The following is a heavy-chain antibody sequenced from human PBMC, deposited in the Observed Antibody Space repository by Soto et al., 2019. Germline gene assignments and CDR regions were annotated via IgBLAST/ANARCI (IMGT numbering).Heavy chain of an antibody. J-gene: IGHJ6*02. D-gene: IGHD6-6*01. CDR2: IYYSGST. CDR3: ARVHTGYSSSSDYYYYYGMDV. V-gene: IGHV4-59*01. CDR1: GGSISSYY. Sequence: SETLSLTCTVSGGSISSYYWSWIRQPPGKGLEWIGYIYYSGSTNYNPSLKSRVTISVDTSKNQFSLKLSSVTAADTAVYYCARVHTGYSSSSDYYYYYGMDVWGQGTPVTVSS.